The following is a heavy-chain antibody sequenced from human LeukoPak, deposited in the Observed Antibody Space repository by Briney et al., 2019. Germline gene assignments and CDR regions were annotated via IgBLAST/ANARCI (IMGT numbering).Heavy chain of an antibody. CDR3: LRRRGLFDY. CDR1: GFTFSTYS. V-gene: IGHV3-48*02. J-gene: IGHJ4*02. Sequence: PGGSLRLSCAASGFTFSTYSMNWVRQAPGKGLEWVAYIMSSSTIYYADSVKGRFTISRDNAKNSLYLQMNSLRDEDTAVYYFLRRRGLFDYWGQATLVTVSS. CDR2: IMSSSTI.